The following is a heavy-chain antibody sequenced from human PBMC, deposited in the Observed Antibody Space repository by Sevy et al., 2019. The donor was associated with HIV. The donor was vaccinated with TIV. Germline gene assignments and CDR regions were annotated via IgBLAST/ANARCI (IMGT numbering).Heavy chain of an antibody. Sequence: GGSLRLSCAASGFTVSSNYMSWVRQAPGKGLEWVSVIYSGGSTYYADSVKGRFTISRDNSKNTLYLQMNSLRAEDTAVYYCARDRQGYYDFWSGPRGMDVWGQGTTFTVSS. D-gene: IGHD3-3*01. J-gene: IGHJ6*02. CDR2: IYSGGST. CDR1: GFTVSSNY. CDR3: ARDRQGYYDFWSGPRGMDV. V-gene: IGHV3-53*01.